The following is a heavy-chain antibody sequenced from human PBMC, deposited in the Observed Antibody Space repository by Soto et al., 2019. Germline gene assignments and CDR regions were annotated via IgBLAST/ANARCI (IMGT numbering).Heavy chain of an antibody. D-gene: IGHD2-15*01. CDR2: INPSGGIT. CDR1: GYTFTSYY. J-gene: IGHJ5*02. Sequence: GASVKVSCKASGYTFTSYYMHWVRQAPGQGLEWMGIINPSGGITSYAQKFQGRVTMTRDTSTSTVYMELSSLRSEDTAVYYCARADIVVVVAANWFDPWGQGTLVTVSS. CDR3: ARADIVVVVAANWFDP. V-gene: IGHV1-46*03.